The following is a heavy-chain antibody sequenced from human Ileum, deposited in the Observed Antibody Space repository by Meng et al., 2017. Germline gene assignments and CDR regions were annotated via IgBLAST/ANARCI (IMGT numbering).Heavy chain of an antibody. V-gene: IGHV4-4*02. D-gene: IGHD2-15*01. J-gene: IGHJ1*01. CDR2: IFHTGNT. CDR3: VNYCSGGKCSPNEKTQH. Sequence: QMQLQESGPGLVKPSGTLSLTCGFPGGSFSSGNWWGWVRQPPGKGLEWIGEIFHTGNTNYNPSLQSRVSLSIDKSKNQFSLKVISVTAADTAVYYCVNYCSGGKCSPNEKTQHWGQGTLVTVSS. CDR1: GGSFSSGNW.